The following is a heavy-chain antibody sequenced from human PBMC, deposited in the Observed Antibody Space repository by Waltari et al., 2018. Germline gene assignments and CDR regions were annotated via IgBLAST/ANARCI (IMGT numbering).Heavy chain of an antibody. CDR3: AKDEYSSSWPDY. J-gene: IGHJ4*02. V-gene: IGHV3-30*02. Sequence: QVQLVESGGGVVQPGGSLRLSCAASGFTFSSYGMHWVRQAPGKGLEWVAFIRYDGSNKYYADSVKGRFTISRDNSKNTLYLQMSSLRAEDTAVYYCAKDEYSSSWPDYWGQGTLVTVSS. CDR1: GFTFSSYG. D-gene: IGHD6-13*01. CDR2: IRYDGSNK.